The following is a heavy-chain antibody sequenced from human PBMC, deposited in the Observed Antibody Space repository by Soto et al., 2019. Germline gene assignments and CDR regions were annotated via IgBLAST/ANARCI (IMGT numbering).Heavy chain of an antibody. CDR1: GGTFSSYS. V-gene: IGHV1-69*01. D-gene: IGHD1-26*01. J-gene: IGHJ4*02. CDR3: ARDGGRNSGGIDY. CDR2: IIPIFGTA. Sequence: QVQLVQSGAEVKKPGSSVKVSCKASGGTFSSYSINWVRQAPGQGLEWMGEIIPIFGTANYAQKFQGRVTITADESTSTAYMELSRLRAEYAAVYYCARDGGRNSGGIDYWGQGTLVTVSS.